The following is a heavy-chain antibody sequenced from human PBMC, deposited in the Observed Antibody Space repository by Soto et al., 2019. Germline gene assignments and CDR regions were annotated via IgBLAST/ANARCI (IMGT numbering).Heavy chain of an antibody. CDR3: AKGDTYGLDYFDY. Sequence: VQLVQSGGGLVQPGGSLRLSCAVSGFTFSSYWMSWVRQAPGKGLEWVANIKQDGSEKHYVDSVKGRFTISRDNAKNSLYLQMNSLRAEDMAVYYCAKGDTYGLDYFDYWGQGTLVAVSS. CDR1: GFTFSSYW. J-gene: IGHJ4*02. D-gene: IGHD5-18*01. V-gene: IGHV3-7*01. CDR2: IKQDGSEK.